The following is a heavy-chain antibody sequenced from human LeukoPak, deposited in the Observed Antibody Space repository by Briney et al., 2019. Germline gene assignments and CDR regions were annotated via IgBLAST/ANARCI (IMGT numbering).Heavy chain of an antibody. V-gene: IGHV3-21*01. CDR1: GFTFSSYS. J-gene: IGHJ4*02. CDR2: ISSSSSYR. Sequence: GGSLRLSRAASGFTFSSYSMNWVRQAPGKGLEWVSSISSSSSYRYYADSVKGRFTISRDNAKNSLYLKMNSLRAEDTAVYYCARVNSSGWYDYFDYWGQGTLVTVSS. CDR3: ARVNSSGWYDYFDY. D-gene: IGHD6-19*01.